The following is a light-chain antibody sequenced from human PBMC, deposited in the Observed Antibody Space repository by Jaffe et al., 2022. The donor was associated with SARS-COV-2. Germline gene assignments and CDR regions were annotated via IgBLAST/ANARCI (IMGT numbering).Light chain of an antibody. Sequence: DIQMTQSPSSLSASVGDRVTITCQASQDIRIYLNWYQQKPGKAPKLLIYDASNLETGVPSRFSGSGSGTHFTLTISSLQPEDVATYYCQQDDFMYSFGQGTKLEIK. CDR2: DAS. V-gene: IGKV1-33*01. J-gene: IGKJ2*03. CDR1: QDIRIY. CDR3: QQDDFMYS.